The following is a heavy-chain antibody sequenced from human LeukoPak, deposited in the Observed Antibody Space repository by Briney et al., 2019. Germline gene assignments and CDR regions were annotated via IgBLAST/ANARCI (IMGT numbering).Heavy chain of an antibody. V-gene: IGHV1-69*02. D-gene: IGHD3-22*01. Sequence: GSSVKVSCKASGGTFSSYTISWVRQAPGQGLEWMGRIIPILGIANYAQKFQGRVTITADKSTSTAYMELSSLRSEDTAVYYCARLRSTTMIVVAHVDAFDIWGQGTMVTVSS. J-gene: IGHJ3*02. CDR3: ARLRSTTMIVVAHVDAFDI. CDR1: GGTFSSYT. CDR2: IIPILGIA.